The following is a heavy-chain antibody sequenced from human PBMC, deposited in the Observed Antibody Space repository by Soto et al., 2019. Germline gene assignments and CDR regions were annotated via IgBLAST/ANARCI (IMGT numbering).Heavy chain of an antibody. J-gene: IGHJ4*02. CDR2: ISGSGGSK. Sequence: EVQMLESAGGLVQPGGSLRLSCAASGFSFISHAISWVRQAPGKGLEWVSVISGSGGSKYFADSVKGRFTISRDNSKDTVYLHMTSLRAEDTALYYCARVTGVDFVWGSDFDYWGQGTLVTVSS. CDR3: ARVTGVDFVWGSDFDY. V-gene: IGHV3-23*01. D-gene: IGHD3-16*01. CDR1: GFSFISHA.